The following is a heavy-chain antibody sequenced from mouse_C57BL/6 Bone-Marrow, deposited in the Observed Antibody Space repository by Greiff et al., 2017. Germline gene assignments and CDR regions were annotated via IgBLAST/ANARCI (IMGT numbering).Heavy chain of an antibody. CDR3: AKLLYYGSSPWCAY. J-gene: IGHJ3*01. D-gene: IGHD1-1*01. CDR1: GYTFTDYY. V-gene: IGHV1-26*01. Sequence: VQLQQSGPELVKPGASVKISCKASGYTFTDYYMNWVKQSHGKSLEWIGDINPNNGGTSYNQKFKGKATLTVDKSSSTAYMELRSLTSEDSAVYYCAKLLYYGSSPWCAYWGQGTLVTVSA. CDR2: INPNNGGT.